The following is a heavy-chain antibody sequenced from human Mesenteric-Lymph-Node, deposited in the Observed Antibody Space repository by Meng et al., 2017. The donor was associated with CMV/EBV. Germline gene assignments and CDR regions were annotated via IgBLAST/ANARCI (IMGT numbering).Heavy chain of an antibody. V-gene: IGHV4-61*01. CDR1: GGSVSSGSYY. CDR3: ARGYSYGYWYFDL. J-gene: IGHJ2*01. D-gene: IGHD5-18*01. Sequence: GSLRLSCTVSGGSVSSGSYYWSWIRQPPGKGLEWIGYIYYSGSTNYNPSLKSRVTISVDTPKNQFSLKLSSVTAADTAVYYCARGYSYGYWYFDLWGRGTLVTVSS. CDR2: IYYSGST.